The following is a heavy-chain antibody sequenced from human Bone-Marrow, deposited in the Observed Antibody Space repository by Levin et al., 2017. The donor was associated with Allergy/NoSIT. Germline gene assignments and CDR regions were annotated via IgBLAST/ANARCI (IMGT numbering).Heavy chain of an antibody. CDR1: GFTFSFYA. J-gene: IGHJ4*02. D-gene: IGHD3-16*01. V-gene: IGHV3-30-3*01. Sequence: SCAASGFTFSFYAMHWVRQAPGKGLEWVAVISSDGTNKYYGDSLRGLVTVSRDNSKNTVYLQMNSLRPDDTSVYYCARDLGRGSPTWQLTWGQGTLVSVS. CDR2: ISSDGTNK. CDR3: ARDLGRGSPTWQLT.